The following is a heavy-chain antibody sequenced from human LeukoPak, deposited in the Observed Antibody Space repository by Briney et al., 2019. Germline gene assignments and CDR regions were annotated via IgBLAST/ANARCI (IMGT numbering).Heavy chain of an antibody. V-gene: IGHV4-39*01. CDR2: IYYSGAT. J-gene: IGHJ4*02. D-gene: IGHD4-17*01. Sequence: SETLSLTCTVSGGSISSSSHHWGWIRQPPGKGLEWIGSIYYSGATYYNPSLKSRVTISVDTSKNQFSLKLSSVTAADTAVYHCARHSSVTTFVFDYWGQGTPVTVSS. CDR3: ARHSSVTTFVFDY. CDR1: GGSISSSSHH.